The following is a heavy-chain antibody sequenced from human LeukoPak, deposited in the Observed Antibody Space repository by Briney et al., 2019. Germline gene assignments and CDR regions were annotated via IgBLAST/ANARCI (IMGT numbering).Heavy chain of an antibody. CDR3: ARHRAYSSASPFDY. V-gene: IGHV4-59*08. CDR1: GGSISSLY. D-gene: IGHD6-6*01. CDR2: IYYTGST. Sequence: SETLSLTCSFSGGSISSLYWSWIRQPPGKGLEGMGYIYYTGSTNYNPSLKSRVIIFVDMSKNQFSLRLSSVTDADMALYYCARHRAYSSASPFDYWGQGALVTVSS. J-gene: IGHJ4*02.